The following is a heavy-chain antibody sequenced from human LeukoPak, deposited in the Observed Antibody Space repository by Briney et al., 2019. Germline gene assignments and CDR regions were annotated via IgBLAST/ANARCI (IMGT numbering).Heavy chain of an antibody. V-gene: IGHV3-30*02. D-gene: IGHD1-26*01. Sequence: GGSLRLSCAASGFTFSSYGMHWVRQAPGKGLEWVAFIRYDGSNKYYADSVKGRFTISRDNSKNTLYLQMNSLRAEDTAVYYCAKDVGGSSPYYFDYWGQGTLVTVSS. CDR3: AKDVGGSSPYYFDY. J-gene: IGHJ4*02. CDR1: GFTFSSYG. CDR2: IRYDGSNK.